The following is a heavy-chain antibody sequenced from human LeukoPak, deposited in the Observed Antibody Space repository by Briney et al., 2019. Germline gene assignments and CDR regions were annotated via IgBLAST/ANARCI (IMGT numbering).Heavy chain of an antibody. CDR2: TNSKSGGT. J-gene: IGHJ4*02. CDR3: ARDDALTAMWEFDS. CDR1: GYTFTAYI. Sequence: ASVKVSCKASGYTFTAYIMHWVRQAPGQGLEYMGWTNSKSGGTNYAQKFGGRVTMTRDTSINTAYMELSRLGFDDTAVYYCARDDALTAMWEFDSWGQGTLVTVSS. D-gene: IGHD2-21*02. V-gene: IGHV1-2*02.